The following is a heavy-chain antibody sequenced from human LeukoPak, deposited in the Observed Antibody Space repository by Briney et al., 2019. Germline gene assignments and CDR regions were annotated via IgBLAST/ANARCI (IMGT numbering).Heavy chain of an antibody. CDR1: GFTFSSYW. CDR2: IKQDGSEK. D-gene: IGHD6-19*01. Sequence: PGGSLRLSCAASGFTFSSYWMSWVRQAPGKGLEWVANIKQDGSEKYYVYSVKGRFTISRDNAKNSLYLQMTSLRAEDTAVYYCARSYGSGWYFFDYWGQGTLVTVSS. CDR3: ARSYGSGWYFFDY. V-gene: IGHV3-7*01. J-gene: IGHJ4*02.